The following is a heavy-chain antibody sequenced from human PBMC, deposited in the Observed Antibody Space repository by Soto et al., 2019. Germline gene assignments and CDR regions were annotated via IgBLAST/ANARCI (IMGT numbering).Heavy chain of an antibody. J-gene: IGHJ4*02. CDR3: AREEIGGRGSCYNY. CDR1: GYTCTKYF. Sequence: QVQLVQSGAEVKKPGASVNVSCKASGYTCTKYFVHWVRQAPGQGLEWMAIIHPGNGDTTYAQKFQGRVTVTRDTSTSTVNMEMSSLRSEDTAFYYCAREEIGGRGSCYNYWGQGTLVTVSS. CDR2: IHPGNGDT. V-gene: IGHV1-46*01. D-gene: IGHD2-15*01.